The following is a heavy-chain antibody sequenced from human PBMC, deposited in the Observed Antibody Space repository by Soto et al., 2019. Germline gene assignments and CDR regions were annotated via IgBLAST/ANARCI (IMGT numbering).Heavy chain of an antibody. CDR2: IIPILGIT. V-gene: IGHV1-69*01. D-gene: IGHD3-10*01. Sequence: QVQLVQSGAEVRKPGSSVKVSCRVSGGTFSSYTINWVRQAPGQGLEWMGGIIPILGITNYAQNFLGRVSITADESTSTAYMELSSLGSEDTAMYYCARDEGGITMVRSYGMNVWGQGTTVTVPS. CDR3: ARDEGGITMVRSYGMNV. CDR1: GGTFSSYT. J-gene: IGHJ6*02.